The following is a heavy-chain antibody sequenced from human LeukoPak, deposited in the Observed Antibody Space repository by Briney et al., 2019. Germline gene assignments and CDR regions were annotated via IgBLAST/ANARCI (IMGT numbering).Heavy chain of an antibody. CDR2: IERDGSKK. V-gene: IGHV3-7*01. J-gene: IGHJ4*02. Sequence: PGGSLRLSCAASGFTFSSFWMTWVRQAPGKGLEWVANIERDGSKKTYVDSVKGRFTISRDNAKNSLYLQMSSLRAEDTAVYYCAKAPAAADSWWGQGTLVNVSS. CDR1: GFTFSSFW. D-gene: IGHD6-13*01. CDR3: AKAPAAADSW.